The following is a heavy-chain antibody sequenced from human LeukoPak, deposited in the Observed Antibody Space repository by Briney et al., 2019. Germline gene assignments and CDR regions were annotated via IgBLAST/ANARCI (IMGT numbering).Heavy chain of an antibody. CDR3: AREVSGYQTYYYYYMDV. V-gene: IGHV3-21*01. CDR2: ISTSSSYI. Sequence: GGSLRLSCAASGFTFNTYNMNWVRHAPGKGLEWVSSISTSSSYIYYADSVKGRFTISRDNARKSLYLEMNSLRADDTAVYYCAREVSGYQTYYYYYMDVWGKGTTVTVSS. D-gene: IGHD3-22*01. J-gene: IGHJ6*03. CDR1: GFTFNTYN.